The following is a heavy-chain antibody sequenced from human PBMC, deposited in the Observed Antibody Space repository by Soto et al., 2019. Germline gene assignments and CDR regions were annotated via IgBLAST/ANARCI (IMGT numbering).Heavy chain of an antibody. Sequence: GGSLRLSRTASGFSFGEYVMSWFRQAPGKGLEWVGFIKSKDYGGKTQYAASVKGRFTISRDDSKSIAYLQMSSLKTEDTAVYYCTRNQWELGPFDYWGQGALVTVSS. CDR3: TRNQWELGPFDY. V-gene: IGHV3-49*03. J-gene: IGHJ4*02. D-gene: IGHD1-26*01. CDR1: GFSFGEYV. CDR2: IKSKDYGGKT.